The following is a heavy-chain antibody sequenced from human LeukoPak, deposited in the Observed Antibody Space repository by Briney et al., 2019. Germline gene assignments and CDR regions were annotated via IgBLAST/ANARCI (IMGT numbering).Heavy chain of an antibody. CDR2: IYYSGST. J-gene: IGHJ4*02. CDR1: GGSISNYY. CDR3: ARHLFGSGYYPDY. Sequence: PSETLSLTCTVSGGSISNYYWGWIRQPPGKGLEWIGTIYYSGSTYYNPSLKSRVTISVDTSKNQFSLKLTSVTATDTAVYYCARHLFGSGYYPDYWGQGTLVTVSS. D-gene: IGHD3-22*01. V-gene: IGHV4-39*01.